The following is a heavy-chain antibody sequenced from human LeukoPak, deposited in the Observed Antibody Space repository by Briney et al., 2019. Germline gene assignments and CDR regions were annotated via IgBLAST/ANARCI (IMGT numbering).Heavy chain of an antibody. V-gene: IGHV1-18*01. CDR3: GRAYCSGDGCYSPDY. Sequence: ASVKVSCKASGYNFATYGITWVRQAPGQGLEWMGWISGHNGDTKYAQKFQGRLTMTTDTSTTTAYIELRSLGSDDTDVYFCGRAYCSGDGCYSPDYWGQGTLVTVSS. CDR2: ISGHNGDT. J-gene: IGHJ4*02. D-gene: IGHD2-15*01. CDR1: GYNFATYG.